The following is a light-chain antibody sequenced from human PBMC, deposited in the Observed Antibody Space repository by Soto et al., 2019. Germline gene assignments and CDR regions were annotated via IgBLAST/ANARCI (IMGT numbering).Light chain of an antibody. J-gene: IGKJ4*01. CDR2: DAS. CDR3: QQYRDWPLT. CDR1: HSAASA. V-gene: IGKV3-15*01. Sequence: EIVLPQSPATLSVSPGERATLSCRASHSAASAVAWYQQKPGQAPRLLIYDASTRATGIPARFSGSGSATEFTLTISSLKSEDFAVYSCQQYRDWPLTFGGGTKVDLK.